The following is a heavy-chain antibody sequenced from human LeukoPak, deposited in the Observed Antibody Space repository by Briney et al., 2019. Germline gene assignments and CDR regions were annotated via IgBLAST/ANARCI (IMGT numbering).Heavy chain of an antibody. CDR2: ISTYSGNT. D-gene: IGHD2-2*01. Sequence: RASIKVSCKASGYTFTNYGFSWVRQAPGQGLEWMGWISTYSGNTNYAQQLQGRVTMTSDTSTGTVYMELRSLRSDDTAVYYCARGYCRSTSCHEPPLYGMDVWGQGTTVTVS. CDR3: ARGYCRSTSCHEPPLYGMDV. J-gene: IGHJ6*02. V-gene: IGHV1-18*04. CDR1: GYTFTNYG.